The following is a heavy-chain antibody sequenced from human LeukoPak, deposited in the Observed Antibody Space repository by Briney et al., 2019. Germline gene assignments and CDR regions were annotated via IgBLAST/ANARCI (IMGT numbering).Heavy chain of an antibody. D-gene: IGHD6-13*01. J-gene: IGHJ4*02. CDR1: GGSISTYY. CDR2: IYYSGAT. Sequence: PSETLSLTCTVSGGSISTYYWNWLRQPPGKGLEWIGYIYYSGATNYNPSLKSRVTISVDTSKNQFPLKLSSVTAADTAVYYCARGVYIAAAQYGFWGQGTLVTVSS. V-gene: IGHV4-59*01. CDR3: ARGVYIAAAQYGF.